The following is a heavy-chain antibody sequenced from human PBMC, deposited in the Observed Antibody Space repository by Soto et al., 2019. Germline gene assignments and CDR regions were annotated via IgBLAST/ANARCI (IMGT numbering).Heavy chain of an antibody. CDR2: INAGNGNT. J-gene: IGHJ4*02. Sequence: RASVKVSCKASGYTFTSYAMHWVRQAPGQRLEWMGWINAGNGNTKYSQKFQGRVTITRDTSASTAYMELSSLRSEDTAVYYCARDLSRMERTYYFDYWGQGTLVTVSS. CDR1: GYTFTSYA. V-gene: IGHV1-3*01. D-gene: IGHD1-1*01. CDR3: ARDLSRMERTYYFDY.